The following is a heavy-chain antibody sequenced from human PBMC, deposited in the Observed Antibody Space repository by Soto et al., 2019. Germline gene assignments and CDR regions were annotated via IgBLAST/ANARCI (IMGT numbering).Heavy chain of an antibody. V-gene: IGHV3-30-3*01. CDR1: GFTFSSYA. J-gene: IGHJ4*02. CDR2: ISYDGSNK. CDR3: ARDRGSGYYSYYFDY. D-gene: IGHD3-22*01. Sequence: QVQLVESGGGVVQPGRSLRLSCAASGFTFSSYAMHWVRQAPGKGLEWVAVISYDGSNKYYADSVKGRFTISRDNSKNTLYLQMNSLRAEDTAVYYCARDRGSGYYSYYFDYWGQGTLVTVSS.